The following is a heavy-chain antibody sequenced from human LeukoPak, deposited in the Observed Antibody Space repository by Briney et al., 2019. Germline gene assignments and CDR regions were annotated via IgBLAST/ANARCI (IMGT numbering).Heavy chain of an antibody. D-gene: IGHD4-17*01. J-gene: IGHJ6*03. CDR2: IIPIFGTA. V-gene: IGHV1-69*13. Sequence: GASVKVSCKASGGTFSSYAISWVRQAPGQGLEWMGGIIPIFGTANYAQKFQGRVTITADESTSTAYMELSSLRSEDTAVYYCARDTTQYGDYYYYMDVWGKGTTVTISS. CDR3: ARDTTQYGDYYYYMDV. CDR1: GGTFSSYA.